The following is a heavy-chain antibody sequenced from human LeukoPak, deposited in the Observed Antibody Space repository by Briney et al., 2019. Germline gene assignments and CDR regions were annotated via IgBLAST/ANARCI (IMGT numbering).Heavy chain of an antibody. CDR3: ARVRPWYSSSWYYFDY. CDR2: IYYSGST. D-gene: IGHD6-13*01. J-gene: IGHJ4*02. V-gene: IGHV4-39*07. Sequence: SETLSLTCTVSGGSISSSSYYWGWIRQPPGKGLEWIGSIYYSGSTYYNPSLKSRVTISVDTSKNQFSLKLSSVTAADTAVYYCARVRPWYSSSWYYFDYWGQGTLVTVSS. CDR1: GGSISSSSYY.